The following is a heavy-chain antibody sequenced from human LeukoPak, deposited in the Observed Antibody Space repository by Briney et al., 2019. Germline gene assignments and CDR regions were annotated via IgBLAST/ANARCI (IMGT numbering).Heavy chain of an antibody. CDR3: ARVPAAGNSPYNWFDP. V-gene: IGHV4-59*01. D-gene: IGHD6-13*01. CDR2: IYYSGST. CDR1: GGSISSYY. Sequence: SETLSLTCTVSGGSISSYYWSWIRQPPGKGLEWIGYIYYSGSTNYNPSLKSRVTISVDTSKNQFSLKLSSVTAADTAVYYCARVPAAGNSPYNWFDPWGQGTLVTVSS. J-gene: IGHJ5*02.